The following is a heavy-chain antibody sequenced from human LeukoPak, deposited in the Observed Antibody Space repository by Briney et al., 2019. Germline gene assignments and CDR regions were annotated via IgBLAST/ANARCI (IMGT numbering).Heavy chain of an antibody. Sequence: GGSLRLSCAASGFTFSSYAMSWVRRAPGKGLEWVSAISGSGGSTYYADSVKGRFTISRDNSKNTVYLQMSSLRAEDTAVYYCAKVLRFLEWLFDYWGQGTLVTVSS. V-gene: IGHV3-23*01. CDR2: ISGSGGST. D-gene: IGHD3-3*01. CDR1: GFTFSSYA. CDR3: AKVLRFLEWLFDY. J-gene: IGHJ4*02.